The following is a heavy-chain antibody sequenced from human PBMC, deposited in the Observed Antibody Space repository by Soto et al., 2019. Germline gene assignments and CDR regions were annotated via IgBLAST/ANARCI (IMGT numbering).Heavy chain of an antibody. J-gene: IGHJ6*02. Sequence: PAETLSLTCTVSGGSVSSGSYYWGWIRQPPGKGLEWIGCIYPTGTTYYHPSLKSRVTISVDTSRNQFSLNLTSVTAADTAVYYCARAPPGPSPRWVLWGQGTTVTVSS. CDR2: IYPTGTT. CDR3: ARAPPGPSPRWVL. D-gene: IGHD3-10*01. V-gene: IGHV4-39*07. CDR1: GGSVSSGSYY.